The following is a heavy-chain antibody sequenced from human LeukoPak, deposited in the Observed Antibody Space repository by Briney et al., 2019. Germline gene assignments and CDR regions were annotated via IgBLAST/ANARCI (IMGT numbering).Heavy chain of an antibody. Sequence: AGSLRLSCAASGFTFSSYAMSWVRQAPGKGLEWVSAISGSGGSTYYADSVKGRFTISRDNSKNTLYLQMNSLRAEDTAVYYCAKAEDIVVVPAAGDYWGQGTLVTVSS. CDR1: GFTFSSYA. J-gene: IGHJ4*02. CDR3: AKAEDIVVVPAAGDY. CDR2: ISGSGGST. V-gene: IGHV3-23*01. D-gene: IGHD2-2*01.